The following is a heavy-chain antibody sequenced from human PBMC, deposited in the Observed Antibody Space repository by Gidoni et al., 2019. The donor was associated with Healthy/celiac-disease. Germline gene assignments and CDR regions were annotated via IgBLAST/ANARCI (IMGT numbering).Heavy chain of an antibody. CDR2: INHSGST. CDR1: GGSFGGYY. D-gene: IGHD4-17*01. V-gene: IGHV4-34*01. J-gene: IGHJ3*02. CDR3: ARSTAVISGWDDDAFDI. Sequence: QVQLQQWGAGLLKPSETLSLTCAVYGGSFGGYYWSWLRQPPGKGLEWIGEINHSGSTNYNPSLKSRVTISVDTSKNQFSLKLSSVTAADTAVYYCARSTAVISGWDDDAFDIWGQGTMVTVSS.